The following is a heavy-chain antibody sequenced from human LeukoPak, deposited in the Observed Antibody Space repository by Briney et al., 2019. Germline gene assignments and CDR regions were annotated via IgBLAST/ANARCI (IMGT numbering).Heavy chain of an antibody. J-gene: IGHJ4*02. CDR2: IRYDGVNK. D-gene: IGHD3-10*01. V-gene: IGHV3-30*02. Sequence: GGSLRLSCAASGFTFSSYGMHWVRQAPGKGLEGVSFIRYDGVNKYYADSVKGRFTISRDNSKNTLYLQMNSLRAEDTAVYYCAKDAFYGSCGNDYWGQGTLVTVSS. CDR1: GFTFSSYG. CDR3: AKDAFYGSCGNDY.